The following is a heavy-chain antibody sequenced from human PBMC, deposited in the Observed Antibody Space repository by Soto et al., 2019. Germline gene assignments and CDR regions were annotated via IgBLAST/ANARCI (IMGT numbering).Heavy chain of an antibody. D-gene: IGHD6-13*01. Sequence: SETLSLTCAVYGGSFSGYYWSWIRQPPGKGLEWIGEINHSGSTNYNPSLKSRVTISVDTSKNQFSLKLSSVTAADTAVYYCARGHSSSSRRYFQHWGQGTLVTVSS. CDR1: GGSFSGYY. J-gene: IGHJ1*01. V-gene: IGHV4-34*01. CDR3: ARGHSSSSRRYFQH. CDR2: INHSGST.